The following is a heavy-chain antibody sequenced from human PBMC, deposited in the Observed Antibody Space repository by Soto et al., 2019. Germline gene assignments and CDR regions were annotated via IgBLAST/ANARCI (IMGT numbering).Heavy chain of an antibody. J-gene: IGHJ6*02. D-gene: IGHD4-4*01. CDR1: GGTFSSYA. CDR3: ARTLMTTETTLNYCMDV. Sequence: QVQLVQSGAEVKKPGSSVKVSCKASGGTFSSYAISWVRQAPGQGLEWMGGIIPIFGTANYAQKFQGRVTITANESTRTAYMELSSLRSEDTAVYYCARTLMTTETTLNYCMDVWGQGTTVTVSS. CDR2: IIPIFGTA. V-gene: IGHV1-69*01.